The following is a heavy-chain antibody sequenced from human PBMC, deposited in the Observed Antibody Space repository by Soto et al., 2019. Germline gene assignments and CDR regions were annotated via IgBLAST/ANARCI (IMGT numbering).Heavy chain of an antibody. Sequence: QVQLQESGPGLVKPSETLSLTCTVSGGSISSYYWSWIRQPAGKGLEWIGRIYTSGSTNYNPSLKSRVTMSVDTSKNQFSLKLSSVTAADTAVYYCAREEDSGSYSPPIDAFDIWGQGTMVTVSS. V-gene: IGHV4-4*07. CDR2: IYTSGST. J-gene: IGHJ3*02. CDR3: AREEDSGSYSPPIDAFDI. CDR1: GGSISSYY. D-gene: IGHD1-26*01.